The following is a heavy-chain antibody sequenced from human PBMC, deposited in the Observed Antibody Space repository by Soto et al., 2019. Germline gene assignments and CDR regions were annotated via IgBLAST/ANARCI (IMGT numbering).Heavy chain of an antibody. Sequence: GGSLRLSCAASGFTFDDYAMHWVRQAPGKGLEWVSGISCNSGSICYADSVKGRFTISRDNAKNSLYLQMNSLRAEDTAVYYCARNWYSGYGDYWGQGTLVTVSS. CDR3: ARNWYSGYGDY. CDR1: GFTFDDYA. J-gene: IGHJ4*02. V-gene: IGHV3-9*01. D-gene: IGHD5-12*01. CDR2: ISCNSGSI.